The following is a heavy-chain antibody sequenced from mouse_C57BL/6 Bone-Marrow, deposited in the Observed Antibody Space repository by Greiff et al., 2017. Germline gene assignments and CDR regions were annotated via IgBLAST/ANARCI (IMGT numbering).Heavy chain of an antibody. CDR3: ARRAGY. J-gene: IGHJ2*01. Sequence: QVQLQQSGAELARPGASVTLSCKASGYTFTSYGISWVKQRTGQGLEWIGEISPRSGNTYYNEKFKGKATLTADKSSSTAYMEVRSLTSEDSAVYYCARRAGYWGQGTTLTVSS. D-gene: IGHD3-1*01. CDR2: ISPRSGNT. V-gene: IGHV1-81*01. CDR1: GYTFTSYG.